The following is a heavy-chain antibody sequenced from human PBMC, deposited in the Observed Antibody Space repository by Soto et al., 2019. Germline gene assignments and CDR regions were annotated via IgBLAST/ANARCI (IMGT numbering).Heavy chain of an antibody. CDR2: IWYDGSNK. D-gene: IGHD6-6*01. CDR3: ALSSESYYYYGMDV. J-gene: IGHJ6*02. V-gene: IGHV3-33*01. CDR1: GFTFSSYG. Sequence: QVQLVESGGGVVQPGRSLRLSCAASGFTFSSYGMHWVRQAPGKGLEWVAVIWYDGSNKYYADSVKGRFTISRDNSKNTLYLKMNSLRAEDTAVYYCALSSESYYYYGMDVWGQGTTVTVSS.